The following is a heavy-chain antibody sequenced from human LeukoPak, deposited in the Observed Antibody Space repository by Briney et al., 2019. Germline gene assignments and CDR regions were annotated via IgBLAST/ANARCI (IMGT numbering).Heavy chain of an antibody. D-gene: IGHD2-15*01. J-gene: IGHJ4*02. Sequence: GGSLRLSRAASGFTFSNAWMSWVRQAPGKGLEWVGRIKSKFDGGTTDYAAPVKGRFTISNDDSKNTLYLQMNSLKAEDTAVYYCTTGYCSGGNCYGLFDYWGQGTLVTASS. CDR1: GFTFSNAW. V-gene: IGHV3-15*01. CDR2: IKSKFDGGTT. CDR3: TTGYCSGGNCYGLFDY.